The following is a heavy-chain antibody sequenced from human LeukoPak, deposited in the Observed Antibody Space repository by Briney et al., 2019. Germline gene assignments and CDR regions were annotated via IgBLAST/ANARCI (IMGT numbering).Heavy chain of an antibody. CDR1: GYTFTGYY. V-gene: IGHV1-2*02. J-gene: IGHJ6*03. CDR2: INPNSGGT. D-gene: IGHD2-15*01. Sequence: ASVKVSCKASGYTFTGYYMHWVRQAPGQGLEWMGWINPNSGGTNYAQKFQGRVTMTRDTSISTAYMELSRLRSDDTAVYYCARPPRGYCSGGSCSYYYYMDVWGKGTTVTVSS. CDR3: ARPPRGYCSGGSCSYYYYMDV.